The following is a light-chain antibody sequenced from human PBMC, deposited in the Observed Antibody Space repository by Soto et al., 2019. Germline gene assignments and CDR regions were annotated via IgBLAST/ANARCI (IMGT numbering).Light chain of an antibody. V-gene: IGLV2-23*02. CDR2: EVN. CDR3: CSYTSSGSVV. Sequence: QSALTQPASVSGSPGQSITISCTGTNSDVGKYNAVSWYQQHPGKAPKFIIYEVNKRPSGVSDRFSGSKSDNTASLTLSGLQAEDEADYDCCSYTSSGSVVFGGGTKLTVL. CDR1: NSDVGKYNA. J-gene: IGLJ2*01.